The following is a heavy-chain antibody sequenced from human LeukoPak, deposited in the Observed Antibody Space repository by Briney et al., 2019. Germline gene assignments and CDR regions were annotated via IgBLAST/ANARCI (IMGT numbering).Heavy chain of an antibody. V-gene: IGHV1-18*01. CDR3: ARDPYDFWSGYSVESPNWFDP. Sequence: ASVKVSCKASGYTFTSYGISWVRQAPGQGLEWMGWISAYNGNTNYAQKLQGRVTMTIDTSTSTAYVELRSLRSDDTAVYYCARDPYDFWSGYSVESPNWFDPWGQGTLVTVSS. CDR1: GYTFTSYG. CDR2: ISAYNGNT. D-gene: IGHD3-3*01. J-gene: IGHJ5*02.